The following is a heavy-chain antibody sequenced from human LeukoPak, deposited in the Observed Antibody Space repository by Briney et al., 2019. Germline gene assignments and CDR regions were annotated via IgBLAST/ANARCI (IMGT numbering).Heavy chain of an antibody. D-gene: IGHD1-1*01. J-gene: IGHJ4*02. V-gene: IGHV3-43*02. Sequence: GEGAITYYAYSVRGRFTISRDNSKNSLYLQMNSLRTEDSALYYCAKDKLAWKFYVHYWGQGTLVTVSS. CDR3: AKDKLAWKFYVHY. CDR2: GEGAIT.